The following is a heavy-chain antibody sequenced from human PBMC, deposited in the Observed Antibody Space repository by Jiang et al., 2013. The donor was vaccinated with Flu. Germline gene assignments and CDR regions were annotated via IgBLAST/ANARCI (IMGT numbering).Heavy chain of an antibody. CDR3: TRQPYCDSSGYPFDY. CDR2: IYPGDSDT. J-gene: IGHJ4*02. V-gene: IGHV5-51*01. D-gene: IGHD3-22*01. Sequence: GKGLEWMGIIYPGDSDTRYSPSFQGQVTISADKSISTTYLQWSSLKASDTAMYYCTRQPYCDSSGYPFDYWGQGTLVTVSS.